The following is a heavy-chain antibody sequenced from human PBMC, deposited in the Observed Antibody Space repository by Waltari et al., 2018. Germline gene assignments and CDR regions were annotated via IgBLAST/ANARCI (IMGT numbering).Heavy chain of an antibody. J-gene: IGHJ5*02. V-gene: IGHV4-38-2*01. D-gene: IGHD6-13*01. CDR1: GYSISSGYY. CDR3: ARHHLGAAAAGNWFDP. Sequence: QVQLQESGPGLVKPSETLSLTCAVSGYSISSGYYWGWIRQPPGKGLEWIGSIYHSGSTYYNPSLKSRVTISVDTSKNQFSLKLSSVTAADTAVYYCARHHLGAAAAGNWFDPWGQGTLVTVSS. CDR2: IYHSGST.